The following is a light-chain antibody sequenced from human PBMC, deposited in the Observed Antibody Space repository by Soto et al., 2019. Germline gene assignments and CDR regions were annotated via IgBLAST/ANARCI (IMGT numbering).Light chain of an antibody. J-gene: IGLJ1*01. Sequence: QSALTQPASVSGSPGQSITISCTGTSSDVGTRNFVSWYQQHPGKAPKLMIYQVTNRPSGVSNRFSGSKSGNTASLTISGLQAEDEADYYCSSYTDSTNYVFGNGIKVTVL. CDR2: QVT. CDR3: SSYTDSTNYV. CDR1: SSDVGTRNF. V-gene: IGLV2-14*01.